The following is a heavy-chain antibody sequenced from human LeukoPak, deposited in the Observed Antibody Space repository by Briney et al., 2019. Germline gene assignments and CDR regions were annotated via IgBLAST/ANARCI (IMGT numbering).Heavy chain of an antibody. CDR2: IKQDGSEK. J-gene: IGHJ4*02. CDR1: GFTFSSYA. CDR3: ARSEGGSYYPTGFDY. D-gene: IGHD1-26*01. V-gene: IGHV3-7*01. Sequence: GGSLRLSCVVSGFTFSSYAMSWVRQAPGKGLEWVANIKQDGSEKYYVDSVKGRFTISRDNAKNSLYLQMNSLRAEDTAVYYCARSEGGSYYPTGFDYWGQGTLVTVSS.